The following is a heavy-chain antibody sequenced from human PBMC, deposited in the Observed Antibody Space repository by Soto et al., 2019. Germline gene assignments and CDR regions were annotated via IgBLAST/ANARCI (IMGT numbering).Heavy chain of an antibody. J-gene: IGHJ5*02. CDR1: GYTLTELS. CDR3: ARDAQADWFDP. CDR2: ISAYNGNT. V-gene: IGHV1-18*01. Sequence: ASVKVSCKVSGYTLTELSMHWVRQAPGQGLEWMGWISAYNGNTNYAQKLQGRVTMTTDTSTSTAYMELRSLRSDDTAVYYCARDAQADWFDPWGQGTLVTVSS.